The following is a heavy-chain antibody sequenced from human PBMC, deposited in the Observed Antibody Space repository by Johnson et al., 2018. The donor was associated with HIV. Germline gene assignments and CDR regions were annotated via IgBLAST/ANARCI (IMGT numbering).Heavy chain of an antibody. D-gene: IGHD2-21*01. CDR3: ARPRRLFEGHDAFDI. CDR1: GFTFSSYG. Sequence: QVQLVESGGGLVKPGGSLRLSCAASGFTFSSYGMHWVRQAPGKGLEWVAVISYDGSNKYYADSVKGRFTISRDNSKNTLYLQMNSLRAEDTAVYYCARPRRLFEGHDAFDIWGQGTMVTVSS. CDR2: ISYDGSNK. V-gene: IGHV3-30*03. J-gene: IGHJ3*02.